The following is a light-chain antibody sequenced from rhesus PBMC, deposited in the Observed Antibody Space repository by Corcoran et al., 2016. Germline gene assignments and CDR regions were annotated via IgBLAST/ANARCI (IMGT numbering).Light chain of an antibody. CDR2: LAS. CDR3: LQGYTTPWM. J-gene: IGKJ1*01. Sequence: DIQMTQSPSSLSASIGDRVTVTCRASQGINKELSWYQQKLGDAPTLLIFLASSLQQGVSSRFNGSGSGTDFTLTISSLQPEDVATYYCLQGYTTPWMFGQGTKLEIK. CDR1: QGINKE. V-gene: IGKV1-94*01.